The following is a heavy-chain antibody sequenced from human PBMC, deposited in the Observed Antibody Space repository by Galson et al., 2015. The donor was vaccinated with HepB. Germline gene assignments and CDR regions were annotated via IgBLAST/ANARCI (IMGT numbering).Heavy chain of an antibody. CDR2: IYSSGST. V-gene: IGHV4-59*01. D-gene: IGHD3-22*01. Sequence: ETLSLTCTVSGGSINTYYWSWVRQPPGKGLEWIGYIYSSGSTNFNPSLKSRVTISVDTSKNQFSLKLRSVTAADTAVYYCARDRQYYYDNSGYPRSFYYGMDVWGQGITVTVSS. J-gene: IGHJ6*02. CDR3: ARDRQYYYDNSGYPRSFYYGMDV. CDR1: GGSINTYY.